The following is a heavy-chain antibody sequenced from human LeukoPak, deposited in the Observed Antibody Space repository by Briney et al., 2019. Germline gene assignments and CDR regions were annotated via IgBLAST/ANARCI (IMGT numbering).Heavy chain of an antibody. J-gene: IGHJ4*02. CDR1: GYTFTGYY. D-gene: IGHD5-18*01. V-gene: IGHV1-2*02. CDR2: INPSTGGT. CDR3: ARYTAMVRGFDY. Sequence: ASVKVSCKASGYTFTGYYIHWVRQAPGQGLEWMGWINPSTGGTNYAQKFQGRVTMTRDTSISTAYMELSRLRSDDTAVYYCARYTAMVRGFDYWGQGALVTVSS.